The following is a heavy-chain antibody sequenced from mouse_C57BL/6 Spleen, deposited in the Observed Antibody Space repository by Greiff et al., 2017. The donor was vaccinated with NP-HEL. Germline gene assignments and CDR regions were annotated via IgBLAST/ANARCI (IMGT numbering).Heavy chain of an antibody. D-gene: IGHD1-1*01. V-gene: IGHV14-4*01. J-gene: IGHJ3*01. CDR1: GFNIKDDY. Sequence: VQLKQSGAELVRPGASVKLSCTASGFNIKDDYMHWVKQRPEQGLEWIGWIDPENGDTEYASKFQGKATITADTSSNTAYLQLSSLTSEDTAVYYCTTREDYYGSSPWFAYWGQGTLVTVSA. CDR2: IDPENGDT. CDR3: TTREDYYGSSPWFAY.